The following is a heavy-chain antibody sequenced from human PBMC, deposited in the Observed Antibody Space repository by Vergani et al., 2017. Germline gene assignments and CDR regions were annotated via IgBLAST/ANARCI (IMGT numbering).Heavy chain of an antibody. V-gene: IGHV4-38-2*02. CDR2: IYHSGST. Sequence: QVQLQESGPGLVKPSETLSLTCTVSGYSISSGYYWGWIRQPPGKGLEWIGSIYHSGSTYYNPSLKSRVTISVDTSKNQFSLKLGSVTAADTAVYYCAVLYCSSTSCYTSPAEYFQHWGQGTLVTVSS. CDR3: AVLYCSSTSCYTSPAEYFQH. CDR1: GYSISSGYY. D-gene: IGHD2-2*02. J-gene: IGHJ1*01.